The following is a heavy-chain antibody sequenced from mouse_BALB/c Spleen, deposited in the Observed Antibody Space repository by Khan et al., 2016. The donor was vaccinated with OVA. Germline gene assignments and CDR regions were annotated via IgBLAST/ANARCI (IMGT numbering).Heavy chain of an antibody. CDR1: GYTFINYW. CDR2: INPSTGYT. J-gene: IGHJ2*01. Sequence: QVRLQQSGAELAKPGASVKMSCKASGYTFINYWILWVKQRPGQGLEWIGYINPSTGYTEYHQNFKDKATLTADKSSSTAYMQLRSLTSEDSAVNYCARRGLRWDFDYWGQGTTLTVSS. D-gene: IGHD1-1*01. CDR3: ARRGLRWDFDY. V-gene: IGHV1-7*01.